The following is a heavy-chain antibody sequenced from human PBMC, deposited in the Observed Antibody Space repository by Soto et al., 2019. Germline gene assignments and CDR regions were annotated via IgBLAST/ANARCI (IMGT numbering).Heavy chain of an antibody. CDR1: GFTFSSYA. J-gene: IGHJ6*02. Sequence: HPGGSLRLSCAASGFTFSSYAMSWVRQAPGKGLEWVSAISGSGGSTYYADSVKGRFTISRDNSKNTLYLQMNSLRAEDTAVYYCAKDPGSGYYDSSGYDYYYGMDVWGQGTTVTVSS. CDR2: ISGSGGST. CDR3: AKDPGSGYYDSSGYDYYYGMDV. V-gene: IGHV3-23*01. D-gene: IGHD3-22*01.